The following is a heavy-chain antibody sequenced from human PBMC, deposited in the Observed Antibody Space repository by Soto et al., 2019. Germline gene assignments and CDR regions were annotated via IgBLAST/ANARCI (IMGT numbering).Heavy chain of an antibody. J-gene: IGHJ4*02. V-gene: IGHV3-30*04. Sequence: QVQLVESGGGVVQPGRSLKLSCAASGFTFSTYAMNWVRQAPGKGLEWVSVISYDGSNKQFADSVKGRFTISRDKSKNTLYLQMNSLRAEDTAVYYCARDEAAAGNGKVDYWGQGTLVTVSS. D-gene: IGHD6-13*01. CDR3: ARDEAAAGNGKVDY. CDR1: GFTFSTYA. CDR2: ISYDGSNK.